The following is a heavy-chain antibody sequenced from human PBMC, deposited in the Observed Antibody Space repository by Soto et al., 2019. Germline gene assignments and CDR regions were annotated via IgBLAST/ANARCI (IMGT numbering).Heavy chain of an antibody. J-gene: IGHJ6*03. CDR2: ISGSGGST. D-gene: IGHD3-10*01. V-gene: IGHV3-23*01. Sequence: GGSLRLSCAASGFTFSSYAMSWVRQAPGKGLEWVSAISGSGGSTYYADSVKGRFTISRDNSKNTLYLQMNSLRAEDTAVYYCAKVIYGSGSYSLWGYYYMDVWGKGTTVTVSS. CDR3: AKVIYGSGSYSLWGYYYMDV. CDR1: GFTFSSYA.